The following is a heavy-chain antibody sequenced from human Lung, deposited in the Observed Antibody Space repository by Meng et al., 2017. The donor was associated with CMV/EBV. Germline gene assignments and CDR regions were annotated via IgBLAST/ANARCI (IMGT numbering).Heavy chain of an antibody. Sequence: GESXKISCAASRFSSYTLNWVRQAPGKGLEWVSSISSSSSYVYYADSVKGRFTISRDNAKNSLYLQMNSLRAEDTAVYYCAREGYDYDSGSYYYYCDHWGQGSXVTVSS. CDR3: AREGYDYDSGSYYYYCDH. J-gene: IGHJ4*02. CDR1: RFSSYT. V-gene: IGHV3-21*01. D-gene: IGHD3-10*01. CDR2: ISSSSSYV.